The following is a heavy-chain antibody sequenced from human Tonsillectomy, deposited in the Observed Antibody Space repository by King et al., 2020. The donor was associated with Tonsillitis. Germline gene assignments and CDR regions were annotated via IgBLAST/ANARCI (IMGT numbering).Heavy chain of an antibody. CDR2: ISDSSSYI. V-gene: IGHV3-21*01. CDR1: GFTFSSYF. CDR3: ARQEGTYGGNSDWYFDL. J-gene: IGHJ2*01. D-gene: IGHD4-23*01. Sequence: DVQLVESGGGLVKPGGSLRLSCAASGFTFSSYFMNWVRQAPGKGLEWVSSISDSSSYIYYADSVKGRFTISRDNAKNSLYLQMNSLRAEDTAVYYCARQEGTYGGNSDWYFDLWGRGTLVTVSS.